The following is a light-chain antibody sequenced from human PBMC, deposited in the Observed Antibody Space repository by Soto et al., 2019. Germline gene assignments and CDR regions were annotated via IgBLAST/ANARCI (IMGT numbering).Light chain of an antibody. J-gene: IGKJ5*01. Sequence: VLTQSPATLSLSPGDSATLSCRASQSVSSYLHWYQQKSGQAPRILVYDESSRATGIPDRLSGSGSGTDLTLTISSLEPEDFAVYYCQKRNNWTVTFGQGTRLEIK. V-gene: IGKV3-11*01. CDR1: QSVSSY. CDR2: DES. CDR3: QKRNNWTVT.